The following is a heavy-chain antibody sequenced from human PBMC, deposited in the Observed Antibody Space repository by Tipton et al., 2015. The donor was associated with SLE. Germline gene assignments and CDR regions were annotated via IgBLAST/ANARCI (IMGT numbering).Heavy chain of an antibody. D-gene: IGHD1-26*01. V-gene: IGHV4-59*01. CDR3: AIYSGSYYGHWFDP. J-gene: IGHJ5*02. CDR2: IYYSGST. CDR1: GGSFSGYY. Sequence: LRLSCAVYGGSFSGYYWGWIRQPPGKGLEWIGYIYYSGSTNYNPSLKSRVTISVDTSKNQFSLKLSSVTAADTAVYYCAIYSGSYYGHWFDPWGQGTLVTVSS.